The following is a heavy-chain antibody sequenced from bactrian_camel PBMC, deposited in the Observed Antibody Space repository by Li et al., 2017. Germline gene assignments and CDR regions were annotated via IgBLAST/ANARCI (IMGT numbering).Heavy chain of an antibody. CDR2: IYTGGHST. CDR1: GFKQNTAF. V-gene: IGHV3S40*01. CDR3: KTKTGYCSGAHYLYNS. D-gene: IGHD2*01. J-gene: IGHJ4*01. Sequence: VQLVESGGGLVQPGGSLRLSCVASGFKQNTAFMRWVRQAPGKEREGLAAIYTGGHSTYYADSVKGRFTISEDNAKNTAYLQMNSLKPEDTAMYSCKTKTGYCSGAHYLYNSWGQGTQVTVS.